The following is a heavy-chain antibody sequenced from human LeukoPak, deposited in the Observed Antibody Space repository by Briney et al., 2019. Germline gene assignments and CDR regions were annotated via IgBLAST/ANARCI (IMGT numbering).Heavy chain of an antibody. CDR3: ARDTGSGYFYFDY. D-gene: IGHD3-3*01. J-gene: IGHJ4*02. Sequence: GGSLRLSCAASGFTFSSYGMHWVRQAPGKGLEWVAVIWYDGSNKYYADSVKGRFTISRDNSKNTLYLQMNSLRAEDTAVYYCARDTGSGYFYFDYWGQGTLVTVSS. CDR2: IWYDGSNK. V-gene: IGHV3-33*01. CDR1: GFTFSSYG.